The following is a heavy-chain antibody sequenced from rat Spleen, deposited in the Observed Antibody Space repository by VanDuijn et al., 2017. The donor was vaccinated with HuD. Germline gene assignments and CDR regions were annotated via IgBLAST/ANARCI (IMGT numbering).Heavy chain of an antibody. V-gene: IGHV2-41*01. D-gene: IGHD1-4*01. CDR2: IWHTGGT. CDR3: TRESLPGFNSHWFLS. CDR1: GFSLTSYN. Sequence: QVQLRESGPGLVQPSQTLSLTCTVAGFSLTSYNVHWVRQPPGKGQEWMGVIWHTGGTRYNSALKSRLSISKDTSKSQVFLEMNSLQTEDTATYFCTRESLPGFNSHWFLSWGQGTLVTVSS. J-gene: IGHJ3*01.